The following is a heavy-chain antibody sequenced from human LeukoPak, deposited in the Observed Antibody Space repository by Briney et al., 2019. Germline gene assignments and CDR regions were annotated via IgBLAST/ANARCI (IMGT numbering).Heavy chain of an antibody. CDR3: ATTRRGYCSGGSCYSYYYYGMDV. CDR1: GFTFSSYG. V-gene: IGHV3-30*03. Sequence: PGRSLRLSCTASGFTFSSYGMHWVRQAPGKGLEWVAVISYCGSNIYYADSVKGRFTISRDNSKNTLYLQMNSLRAEDTAVYYCATTRRGYCSGGSCYSYYYYGMDVWGKGTTVTVSS. J-gene: IGHJ6*04. D-gene: IGHD2-15*01. CDR2: ISYCGSNI.